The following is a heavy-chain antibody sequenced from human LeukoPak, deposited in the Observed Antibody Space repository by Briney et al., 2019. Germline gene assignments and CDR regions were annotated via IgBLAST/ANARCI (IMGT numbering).Heavy chain of an antibody. CDR1: GFTFNSYV. V-gene: IGHV3-33*08. J-gene: IGHJ4*02. Sequence: PGGSLRLSCAGSGFTFNSYVMHWVRQAPGKGLEWVAVIWYDGSNKYYADSVKGRFTISRDNSKNTLYLQMNSLKAEDTAVYYCARDLGFNWGQGTLVTVSS. CDR3: ARDLGFN. CDR2: IWYDGSNK.